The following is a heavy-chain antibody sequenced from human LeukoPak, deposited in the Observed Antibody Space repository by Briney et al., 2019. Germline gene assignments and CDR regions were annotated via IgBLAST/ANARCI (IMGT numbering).Heavy chain of an antibody. D-gene: IGHD6-19*01. CDR3: TRGGAHASGRDFDY. CDR1: GFTFSNAW. Sequence: PGGSLRLSCAASGFTFSNAWMNWVRQAPGKGLEWVGFIRSKIYGGTTEYAASVKGRFTISRDDSKSIAYLQMNSLKTEDTAVYYCTRGGAHASGRDFDYWGQGTLVTVSS. V-gene: IGHV3-49*04. CDR2: IRSKIYGGTT. J-gene: IGHJ4*02.